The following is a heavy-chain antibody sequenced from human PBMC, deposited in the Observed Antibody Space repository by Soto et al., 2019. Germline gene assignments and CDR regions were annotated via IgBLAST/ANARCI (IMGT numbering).Heavy chain of an antibody. Sequence: SETLSLTCTVSGGSIISGGYYWIWIRQHPGKGLEWIGYIYYSGSTYYNPSLKSRVTISVDTSKNQFSLKLSSVTAADTAVYYCASHYYGSGSALGWFDPWGQGTLVTVSS. CDR1: GGSIISGGYY. D-gene: IGHD3-10*01. J-gene: IGHJ5*02. V-gene: IGHV4-31*03. CDR3: ASHYYGSGSALGWFDP. CDR2: IYYSGST.